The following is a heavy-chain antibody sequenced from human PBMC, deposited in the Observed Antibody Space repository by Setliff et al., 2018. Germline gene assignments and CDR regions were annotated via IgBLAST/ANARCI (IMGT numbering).Heavy chain of an antibody. D-gene: IGHD3-9*01. V-gene: IGHV4-39*01. J-gene: IGHJ4*02. CDR3: AGRRRRYFDWSSDS. CDR2: MYYSGDT. CDR1: RASITSTTYY. Sequence: LSLTCAVSRASITSTTYYWGWIRQPPGKGLEWIATMYYSGDTYYSPSLKSRVTVSVDRSKNQFSLKVTSVTAADTAIYYCAGRRRRYFDWSSDSWGQGNLVTVSS.